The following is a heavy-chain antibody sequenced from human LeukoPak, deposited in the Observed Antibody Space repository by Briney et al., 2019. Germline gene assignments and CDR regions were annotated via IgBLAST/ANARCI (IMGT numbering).Heavy chain of an antibody. CDR1: GYTFTSYA. V-gene: IGHV3-30*16. J-gene: IGHJ6*02. D-gene: IGHD2-21*02. Sequence: SCKASGYTFTSYAMNWVRQAPGQGLEWVAVISYDGSNKYYADFVKGRFTISRDNSKNTLYLQMNSLRAEDTAVYYCARGGDSPYYGMDVWGQGTTVTVSS. CDR2: ISYDGSNK. CDR3: ARGGDSPYYGMDV.